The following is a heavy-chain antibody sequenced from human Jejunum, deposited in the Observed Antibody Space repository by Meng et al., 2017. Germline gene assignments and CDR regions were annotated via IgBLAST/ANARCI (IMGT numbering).Heavy chain of an antibody. Sequence: GQLVGSGGGVVQPGRSLRLSCEASGFNFHGYAMHWVRQAPGKGLEWVAGVSFDGTETFYADSVKGRFTISRDNSKNTLFLQMNGLRPEDTALYYCARSGGFSSEYPWGQGTLVTVSS. CDR2: VSFDGTET. V-gene: IGHV3-30*01. D-gene: IGHD3-22*01. CDR1: GFNFHGYA. J-gene: IGHJ5*02. CDR3: ARSGGFSSEYP.